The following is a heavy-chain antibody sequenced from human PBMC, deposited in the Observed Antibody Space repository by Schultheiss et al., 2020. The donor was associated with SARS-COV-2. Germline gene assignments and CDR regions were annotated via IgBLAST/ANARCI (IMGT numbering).Heavy chain of an antibody. D-gene: IGHD1-7*01. J-gene: IGHJ5*02. Sequence: SETLSLTCTVSGYSISSGYYWGWIRQPPGKGLEWIGEIYHSGSTNYNPSLKSRVTISVDTSKNQFSLKLSSVTAADTAVYYCARGSGTTTSEVWFDPWGQGTLVTVSS. CDR3: ARGSGTTTSEVWFDP. CDR2: IYHSGST. V-gene: IGHV4-38-2*02. CDR1: GYSISSGYY.